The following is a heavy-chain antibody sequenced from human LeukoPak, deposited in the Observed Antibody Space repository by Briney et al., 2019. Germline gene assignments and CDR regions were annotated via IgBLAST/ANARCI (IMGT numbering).Heavy chain of an antibody. J-gene: IGHJ1*01. D-gene: IGHD6-13*01. CDR2: LTGSGGSP. Sequence: PGGSLRLSCAASGFTFSSHAMSGVRQAPGKGLEWVSALTGSGGSPYSATSVKGRFTISRDNSKNTLYLQMNSLRAEDTAVYYCAKAFGIAAYWGQGTLVTVSS. V-gene: IGHV3-23*01. CDR3: AKAFGIAAY. CDR1: GFTFSSHA.